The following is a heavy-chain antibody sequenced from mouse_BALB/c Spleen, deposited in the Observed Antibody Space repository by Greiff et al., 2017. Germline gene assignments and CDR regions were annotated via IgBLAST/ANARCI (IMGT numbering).Heavy chain of an antibody. CDR2: ISSGGSYT. V-gene: IGHV5-9-4*01. CDR3: ARPHYYGSSYYFDY. D-gene: IGHD1-1*01. J-gene: IGHJ2*01. Sequence: EVQVVESGGGLVKPGGSLKLSCAASGFTFSSYAMSWVRQSPEKRLEWVAEISSGGSYTYYPDTVTGRFTISRDNAKNTLYLEMSSLRSEDTAMYYCARPHYYGSSYYFDYWGQGTTLTVSS. CDR1: GFTFSSYA.